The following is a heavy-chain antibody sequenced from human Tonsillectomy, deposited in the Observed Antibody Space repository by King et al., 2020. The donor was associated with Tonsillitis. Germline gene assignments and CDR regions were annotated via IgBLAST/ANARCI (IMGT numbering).Heavy chain of an antibody. CDR3: ARVGGDCSSTSCYGNYYYYMDV. CDR2: ISYEGNNK. Sequence: VQLVESGGGVVQPGRSLRLSCAASGFTFSTYAIHWVRQAPGKGLERVSVISYEGNNKYYADSVKGRFTISRDNSKNTLFLQMNSLRAEDTAVYYCARVGGDCSSTSCYGNYYYYMDVWGKGTTVTVSS. V-gene: IGHV3-30*01. J-gene: IGHJ6*03. CDR1: GFTFSTYA. D-gene: IGHD2-2*01.